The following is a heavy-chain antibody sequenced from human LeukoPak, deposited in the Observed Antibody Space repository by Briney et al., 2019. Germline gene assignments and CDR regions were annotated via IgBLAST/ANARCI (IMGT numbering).Heavy chain of an antibody. CDR2: ISGSGGST. Sequence: GGSLRLSCAASGFTFSSYAMSWVRQAPGKGLEWVSAISGSGGSTYYADSVKGRFTISRDNSKNTLYLQMNSLRAEDTAVYYCAKEAYDILTGENWFDPWGQGTLVTVSS. J-gene: IGHJ5*02. D-gene: IGHD3-9*01. CDR3: AKEAYDILTGENWFDP. V-gene: IGHV3-23*01. CDR1: GFTFSSYA.